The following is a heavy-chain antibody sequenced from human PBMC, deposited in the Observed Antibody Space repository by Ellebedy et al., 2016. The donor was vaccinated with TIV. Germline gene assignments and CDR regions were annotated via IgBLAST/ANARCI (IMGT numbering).Heavy chain of an antibody. V-gene: IGHV1-2*04. Sequence: ASVKVSXKASGYTFTSYYMHWVRQAPGQGLEWMGWINPNSGGTNYAQKFQGWVTMTRDTSISTAYMELSRLRSDDTAVYYCARSPHYGGNSGLYYYYGMDVWGQGTTVTVSS. CDR3: ARSPHYGGNSGLYYYYGMDV. CDR1: GYTFTSYY. D-gene: IGHD4-23*01. J-gene: IGHJ6*02. CDR2: INPNSGGT.